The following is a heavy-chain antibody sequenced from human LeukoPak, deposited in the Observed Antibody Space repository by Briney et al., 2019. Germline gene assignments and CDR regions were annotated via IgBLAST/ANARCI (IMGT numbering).Heavy chain of an antibody. J-gene: IGHJ3*02. CDR2: IYYSGST. D-gene: IGHD3-10*01. V-gene: IGHV4-61*03. Sequence: PSETLSPTCTVSGGSISSGSYYWTWFRQPPGKGLEWIGYIYYSGSTNYNPSLKSRVTVSVDTSTNHFSLKLSSVTAADTAVYYCARENTMIRGAFDAFDIWGQGTMVTVSS. CDR1: GGSISSGSYY. CDR3: ARENTMIRGAFDAFDI.